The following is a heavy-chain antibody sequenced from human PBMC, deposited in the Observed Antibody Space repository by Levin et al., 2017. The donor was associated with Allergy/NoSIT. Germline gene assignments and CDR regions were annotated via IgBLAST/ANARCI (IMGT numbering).Heavy chain of an antibody. CDR3: ARDQYGSGSYGWFDP. D-gene: IGHD3-10*01. Sequence: GGSLRLSCAASGFTFSSYSMNWVRQAPGKGLEWVSYISSSSSTIYYADSVKGRFTISRDNAKNSLYLQMNSLRDEDTAVYYCARDQYGSGSYGWFDPWGQGTLVTVSS. V-gene: IGHV3-48*02. J-gene: IGHJ5*02. CDR1: GFTFSSYS. CDR2: ISSSSSTI.